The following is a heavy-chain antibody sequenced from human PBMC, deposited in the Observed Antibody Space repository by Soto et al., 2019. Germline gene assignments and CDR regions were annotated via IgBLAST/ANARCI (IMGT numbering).Heavy chain of an antibody. J-gene: IGHJ3*02. Sequence: GGSLRLSCAASGFTFSSYAMSWVRQAPGKGLEWVSAISGSGGSTYYADSVKGRFTISRDNSKNTLYLQMNSLRAEDTAVYYCAKGLRFLEWLLIPIDAFDIWGQGTMVTVSS. CDR1: GFTFSSYA. V-gene: IGHV3-23*01. CDR3: AKGLRFLEWLLIPIDAFDI. CDR2: ISGSGGST. D-gene: IGHD3-3*01.